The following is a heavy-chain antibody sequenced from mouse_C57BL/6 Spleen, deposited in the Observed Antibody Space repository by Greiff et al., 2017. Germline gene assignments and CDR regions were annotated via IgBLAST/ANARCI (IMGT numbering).Heavy chain of an antibody. V-gene: IGHV1-80*01. Sequence: QVQLQQSGAELVKPGASVKISCKASGYAFSSYWMNWVKQRPGKGLEWIGQIYPGDGDTNYNGKFKGKATLTADKSSSTAYMQLSSLTSEDSAVYFCARGDSYSSSFYWYFEGWGTGTTVTVSS. CDR1: GYAFSSYW. CDR3: ARGDSYSSSFYWYFEG. D-gene: IGHD1-1*01. CDR2: IYPGDGDT. J-gene: IGHJ1*03.